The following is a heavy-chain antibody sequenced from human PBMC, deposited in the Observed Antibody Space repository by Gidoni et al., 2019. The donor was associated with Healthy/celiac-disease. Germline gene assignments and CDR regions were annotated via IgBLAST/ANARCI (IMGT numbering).Heavy chain of an antibody. CDR2: ICTAGDT. V-gene: IGHV3-13*01. J-gene: IGHJ6*02. CDR1: GFTFSSYD. CDR3: ARGGGYCSGGSCYSYYYYYGMDV. D-gene: IGHD2-15*01. Sequence: EVQLVESGGGLVQPGVSLRLSCAASGFTFSSYDMHCVRQATGKGLDGVSAICTAGDTYDPGAVKGRFTITRENAKNSLYLQMNSLRAGDTAVYYCARGGGYCSGGSCYSYYYYYGMDVWGQGTTVTVSS.